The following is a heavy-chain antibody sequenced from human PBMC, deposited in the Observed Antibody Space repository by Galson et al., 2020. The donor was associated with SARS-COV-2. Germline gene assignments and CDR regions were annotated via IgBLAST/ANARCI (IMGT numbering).Heavy chain of an antibody. Sequence: GESLKISCAASGFTFSSYGMHWVRQAPGKGLEWVAVIWYDGSNKYYADSVKGRFTISRDNSKNTLYLQMNSLRAEDTAVYYCARGGFDYGDYYFYGMDGWGQGTTVTVSS. V-gene: IGHV3-33*01. J-gene: IGHJ6*02. CDR2: IWYDGSNK. D-gene: IGHD4-17*01. CDR1: GFTFSSYG. CDR3: ARGGFDYGDYYFYGMDG.